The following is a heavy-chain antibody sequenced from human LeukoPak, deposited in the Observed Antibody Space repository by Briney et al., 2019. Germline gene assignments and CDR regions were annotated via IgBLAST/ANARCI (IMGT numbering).Heavy chain of an antibody. J-gene: IGHJ5*02. CDR3: ATQSVAAVYSWFDP. Sequence: GASVKVSCKASGYTFTSYGISWVRQAPGQGLEWMGGIIPIFGTANYAQKFQGRVTITADESTSTAYMELSSLRSEDTAVYYCATQSVAAVYSWFDPWGRGTLVTVSS. CDR2: IIPIFGTA. D-gene: IGHD2-15*01. V-gene: IGHV1-69*13. CDR1: GYTFTSYG.